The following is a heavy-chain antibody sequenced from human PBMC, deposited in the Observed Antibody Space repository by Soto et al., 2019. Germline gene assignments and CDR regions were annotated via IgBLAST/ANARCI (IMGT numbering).Heavy chain of an antibody. CDR1: GYTFTSYF. CDR3: ARDPKTSGGQHWAFNYFDS. CDR2: INPSGGSP. Sequence: QVQLVQSGTEVKKPGASVKVSCKASGYTFTSYFMHWVRQAPGQGLEWMGIINPSGGSPTYAQKFQGRVTMTRGPSTSTVYMELSSLRSEDTAVYYCARDPKTSGGQHWAFNYFDSWGQGTLVTVSS. V-gene: IGHV1-46*01. D-gene: IGHD7-27*01. J-gene: IGHJ4*02.